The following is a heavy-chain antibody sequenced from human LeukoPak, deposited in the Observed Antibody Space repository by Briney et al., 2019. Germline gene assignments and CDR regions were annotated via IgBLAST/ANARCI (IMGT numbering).Heavy chain of an antibody. V-gene: IGHV6-1*01. J-gene: IGHJ6*02. D-gene: IGHD6-6*01. CDR1: GDSVSSNSAT. CDR2: TYYRSQWYN. Sequence: SQTLSLTCAISGDSVSSNSATWTWIRQSPSRGLEWLGRTYYRSQWYNDYAVSVKSRITINPDTSKNQFSLQLNSVTPEDTAVYYGARRGPAGSSSSGMDVWGQGTTVTVSS. CDR3: ARRGPAGSSSSGMDV.